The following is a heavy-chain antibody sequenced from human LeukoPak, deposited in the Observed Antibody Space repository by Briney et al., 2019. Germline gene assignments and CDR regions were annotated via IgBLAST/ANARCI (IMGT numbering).Heavy chain of an antibody. CDR1: GGSISSYC. CDR3: ARAPHCGGDCGFDY. D-gene: IGHD2-21*02. CDR2: IYYSGST. V-gene: IGHV4-59*01. J-gene: IGHJ4*02. Sequence: NPSETLSLTCTVSGGSISSYCWSWIRQPPGKGLEWIGYIYYSGSTNYNPSLKSRVTISVDTSKNQFSLKLSSVTAADTAVYYCARAPHCGGDCGFDYWGQGTLVTVSS.